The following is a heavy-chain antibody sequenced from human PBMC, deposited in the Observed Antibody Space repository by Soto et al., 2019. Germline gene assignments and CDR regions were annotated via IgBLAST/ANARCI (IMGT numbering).Heavy chain of an antibody. Sequence: ASVKVSCKASGYTFTSYGISWVRQAPGQGLEWMGWISAYNGNTNYAQKLQGRVTMTTDTSTSTAYMELRSLRSDDTAVYYCARDGAGLRYFDWVLYGGHFDYWGQGTLVTVS. CDR1: GYTFTSYG. V-gene: IGHV1-18*01. D-gene: IGHD3-9*01. CDR3: ARDGAGLRYFDWVLYGGHFDY. J-gene: IGHJ4*02. CDR2: ISAYNGNT.